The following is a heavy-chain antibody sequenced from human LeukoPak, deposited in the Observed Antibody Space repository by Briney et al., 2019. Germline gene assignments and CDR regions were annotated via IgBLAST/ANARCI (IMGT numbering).Heavy chain of an antibody. Sequence: GGSLRLSCAPSGFIFEDYCMHWVRQAPRKGLEWVSCINWNVGSTGYADSVKGRFTISRDNAKNSLYLQMNSLRAEDTALYYCARWGSGYNLFDYWGQGILVTVSS. CDR3: ARWGSGYNLFDY. D-gene: IGHD3-3*01. V-gene: IGHV3-20*04. CDR1: GFIFEDYC. J-gene: IGHJ4*02. CDR2: INWNVGST.